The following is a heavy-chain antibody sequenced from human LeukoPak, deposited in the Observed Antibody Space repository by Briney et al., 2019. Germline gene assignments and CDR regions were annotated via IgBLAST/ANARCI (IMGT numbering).Heavy chain of an antibody. D-gene: IGHD6-19*01. CDR1: GFTFDDYA. CDR3: AKDLFEVAVAGIDY. Sequence: GGSLRLSCAASGFTFDDYAMHWVRQAPGKGLEWVSAISGSGGSTYYADSVKGRFTISRDNSKNTLYLQMNSLRAEDTAVYYCAKDLFEVAVAGIDYWGQGTLVTVSS. J-gene: IGHJ4*02. CDR2: ISGSGGST. V-gene: IGHV3-23*01.